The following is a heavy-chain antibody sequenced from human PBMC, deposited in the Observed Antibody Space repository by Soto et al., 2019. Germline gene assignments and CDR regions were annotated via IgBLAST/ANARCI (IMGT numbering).Heavy chain of an antibody. CDR2: FRTSGDGGTT. CDR1: GFTFSSYS. D-gene: IGHD3-22*01. J-gene: IGHJ4*02. Sequence: GGSLRLSCAASGFTFSSYSMSWVRQAPGKGLEWVSGFRTSGDGGTTYYADSVKGRFTISRDNSKNSLYLQMNSLRAEDTAVYYCARGYYDSSGLSFDYWGQGTLVTVSS. V-gene: IGHV3-23*01. CDR3: ARGYYDSSGLSFDY.